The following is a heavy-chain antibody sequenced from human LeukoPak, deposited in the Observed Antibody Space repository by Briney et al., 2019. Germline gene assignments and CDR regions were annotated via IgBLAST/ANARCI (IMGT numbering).Heavy chain of an antibody. J-gene: IGHJ2*01. CDR2: IYTSESP. V-gene: IGHV4-4*07. D-gene: IGHD6-13*01. Sequence: PSETLSLTCTVSGASITSYYWSWIRQPAGKGLEWIGRIYTSESPTYKPSLKSRVTMSLDTSKNQFSLKLSSVTAADTAVYYCARVSSSWYKDWYFDLWGRGTLVTVSS. CDR3: ARVSSSWYKDWYFDL. CDR1: GASITSYY.